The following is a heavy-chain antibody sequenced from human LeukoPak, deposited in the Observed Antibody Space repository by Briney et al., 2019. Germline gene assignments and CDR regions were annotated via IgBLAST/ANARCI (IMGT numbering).Heavy chain of an antibody. D-gene: IGHD1-26*01. CDR2: ISYDGSNK. Sequence: GGSLRLSCAASGFIFSSYAMHWVRQAPDKGLEWVALISYDGSNKYYADSLKGRFTISRDDSKNTLYVQMNSLGAEDTAVYYCARSIGGSYPSFDYWGQGTLVTVSS. CDR1: GFIFSSYA. J-gene: IGHJ4*02. V-gene: IGHV3-30-3*01. CDR3: ARSIGGSYPSFDY.